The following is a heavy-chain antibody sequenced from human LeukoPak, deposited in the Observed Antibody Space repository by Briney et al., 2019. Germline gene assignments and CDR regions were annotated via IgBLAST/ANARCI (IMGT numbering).Heavy chain of an antibody. V-gene: IGHV5-51*01. D-gene: IGHD5-24*01. CDR2: IYPGDYDT. Sequence: GASLQISCKGSGYSFTSYWIGWVRQMPGKGLEWMVIIYPGDYDTRYSPSFQGQVTISADKSISTAYLQWSSLKASDTAMYYCARRGTFEMATRQAFDYWGQGTLVTVSS. J-gene: IGHJ4*02. CDR1: GYSFTSYW. CDR3: ARRGTFEMATRQAFDY.